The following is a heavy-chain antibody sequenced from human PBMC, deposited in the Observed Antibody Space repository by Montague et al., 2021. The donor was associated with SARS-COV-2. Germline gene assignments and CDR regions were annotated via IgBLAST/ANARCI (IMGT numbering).Heavy chain of an antibody. CDR3: ASHCGGGRCYFGMDV. CDR1: GGSFSSY. D-gene: IGHD2-15*01. V-gene: IGHV4-34*01. Sequence: SETLSLTCDVYGGSFSSYWSWIRQPPGRGLEWVGQISHGGGTNYSPSLKSRVTISVDTSKNQVSLKLSSVTAADTAVCYCASHCGGGRCYFGMDVWGQGTTVTVSS. CDR2: ISHGGGT. J-gene: IGHJ6*02.